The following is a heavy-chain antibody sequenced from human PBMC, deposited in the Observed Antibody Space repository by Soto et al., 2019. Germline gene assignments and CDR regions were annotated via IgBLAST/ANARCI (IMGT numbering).Heavy chain of an antibody. CDR2: MNPNSGNT. V-gene: IGHV1-8*01. CDR3: ARDCSSCEGYCSSTRSKIPHDYGDLYYMDV. CDR1: GYTFTSYD. D-gene: IGHD2-2*01. J-gene: IGHJ6*03. Sequence: ASVKVSCKASGYTFTSYDINWVRQATGQGLEWMGWMNPNSGNTGYAQKFQGRVTMTRNTSISTAYMELSSLRSEDTAVYYCARDCSSCEGYCSSTRSKIPHDYGDLYYMDVWGKGTTVTVSS.